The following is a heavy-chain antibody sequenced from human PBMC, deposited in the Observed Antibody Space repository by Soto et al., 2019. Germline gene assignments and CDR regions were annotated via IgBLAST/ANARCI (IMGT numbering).Heavy chain of an antibody. CDR2: IIPILGIA. V-gene: IGHV1-69*02. D-gene: IGHD2-15*01. J-gene: IGHJ6*02. CDR1: GGTFSSYT. Sequence: QVQLGQSGAEVKKPGSSVKVSCKASGGTFSSYTISWVLQAPGQGLEWMGRIIPILGIANYAQKFQGRVTITAEKTTSTASMQLSSLRSEDTAVYYCAELLVADTEMEVWGQGTTVTVSS. CDR3: AELLVADTEMEV.